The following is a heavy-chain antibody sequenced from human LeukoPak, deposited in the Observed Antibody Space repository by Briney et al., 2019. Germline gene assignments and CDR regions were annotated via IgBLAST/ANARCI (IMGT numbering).Heavy chain of an antibody. Sequence: GESLEISCKGSGYTFTKSWIGWVRQMPGKGLEWMGIIYPGDSDTRYSPSFQGQVTISADKSVYTAYLQWSSLKASDTAMYYCARPGGDGYTLDYWGQGTLVTVSS. CDR1: GYTFTKSW. J-gene: IGHJ4*02. V-gene: IGHV5-51*01. CDR3: ARPGGDGYTLDY. CDR2: IYPGDSDT. D-gene: IGHD5-24*01.